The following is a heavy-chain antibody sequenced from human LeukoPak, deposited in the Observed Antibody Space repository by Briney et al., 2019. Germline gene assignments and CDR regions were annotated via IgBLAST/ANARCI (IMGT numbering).Heavy chain of an antibody. J-gene: IGHJ4*02. CDR2: IYHSGST. CDR1: GGSISSGGYY. V-gene: IGHV4-30-2*01. Sequence: SETLSLTCTVSGGSISSGGYYWSWIRQPPGKGLEWIGYIYHSGSTYYNPSLKSRVTISVDRSKNQFSLKLSSVTAADTAVYSCARGGGGYGGFDYWGQGTLVTVSS. D-gene: IGHD5-12*01. CDR3: ARGGGGYGGFDY.